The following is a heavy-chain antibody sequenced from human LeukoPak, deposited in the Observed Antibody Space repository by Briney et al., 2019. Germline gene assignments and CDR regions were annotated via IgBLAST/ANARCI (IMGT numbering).Heavy chain of an antibody. D-gene: IGHD3-22*01. J-gene: IGHJ1*01. CDR2: ISSSSSYI. V-gene: IGHV3-21*01. CDR1: GFTFSSYS. CDR3: ASYDGSGYDQNSFQN. Sequence: GGSLRLSCAASGFTFSSYSMNWVRQAPGKGLEWVSSISSSSSYIYYADSVKGRFTISRDNAKNSLYLQMNSLRAEDTSVYYCASYDGSGYDQNSFQNGGQGTLVTVS.